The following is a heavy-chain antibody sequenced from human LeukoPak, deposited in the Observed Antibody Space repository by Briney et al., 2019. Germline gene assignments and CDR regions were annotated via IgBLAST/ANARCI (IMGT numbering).Heavy chain of an antibody. D-gene: IGHD3-22*01. CDR3: ARAPYYYDSSGHAFDI. J-gene: IGHJ3*02. CDR1: GFSLSTSGVG. Sequence: SGPTLVNPTQTLTLTCTFSGFSLSTSGVGVGWIRQPPGKALEWLALIYWDDDKRYSPSLKSRLTITKDTSKNQVVLTMTNMDPVDTATYYCARAPYYYDSSGHAFDIWGQGTMVTVSS. CDR2: IYWDDDK. V-gene: IGHV2-5*02.